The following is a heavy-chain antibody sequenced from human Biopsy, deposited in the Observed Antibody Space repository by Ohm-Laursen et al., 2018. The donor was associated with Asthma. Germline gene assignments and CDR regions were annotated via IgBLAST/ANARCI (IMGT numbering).Heavy chain of an antibody. Sequence: ASVKVSCKTSGYTFNSAGITWVRQAPGQGLEWMGWISVYNGNTKVAQKLQDRVTMTTDTSTSTAYMELRSLRSDDTAVYFCARAVDYAHYYGIDVWGQGTTVTVS. V-gene: IGHV1-18*01. CDR3: ARAVDYAHYYGIDV. CDR2: ISVYNGNT. D-gene: IGHD3-16*01. CDR1: GYTFNSAG. J-gene: IGHJ6*02.